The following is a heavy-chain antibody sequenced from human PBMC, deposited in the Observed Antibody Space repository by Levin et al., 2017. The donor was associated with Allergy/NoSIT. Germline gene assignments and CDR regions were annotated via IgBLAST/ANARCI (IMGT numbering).Heavy chain of an antibody. J-gene: IGHJ6*03. D-gene: IGHD3-9*01. CDR2: IFSGGSK. V-gene: IGHV3-66*02. Sequence: LSLTCAASGFTVSGQYMSWVRQAPGKALEWVSLIFSGGSKYYADSVKGRFTISRDTSKNILYLQMNSLRAEDTAVYYCARTHYDILTSYMDVWGKGTTVTVSS. CDR1: GFTVSGQY. CDR3: ARTHYDILTSYMDV.